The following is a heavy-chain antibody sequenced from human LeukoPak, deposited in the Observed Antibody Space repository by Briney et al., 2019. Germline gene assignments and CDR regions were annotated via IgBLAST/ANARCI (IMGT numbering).Heavy chain of an antibody. J-gene: IGHJ4*02. CDR1: GGSISSYY. V-gene: IGHV4-59*08. CDR2: IYYSGST. CDR3: ARFLPRNYVFGGGYWYSFDS. Sequence: PSETLSLTCTVSGGSISSYYWSWIRQPPGKGLEWIGYIYYSGSTNYNPSLKSRVTISVDTSKNQFSLKLSSVTAADTAVYYCARFLPRNYVFGGGYWYSFDSWGQGTLVTVSS. D-gene: IGHD3-3*01.